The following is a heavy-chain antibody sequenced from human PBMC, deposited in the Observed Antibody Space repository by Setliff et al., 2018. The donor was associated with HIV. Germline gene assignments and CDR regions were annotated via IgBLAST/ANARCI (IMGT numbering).Heavy chain of an antibody. J-gene: IGHJ3*02. D-gene: IGHD3-3*01. Sequence: SETLSLTCTVPGGSISSHYWSWIRQPPGKGLEWIGSIYYSGSTNYNPSLKSRVTISVDTSKNQFSLKLSSVTAADTAVYYCARDSSPFKYYNFWSGYYTNEPVDFDIWGQGTMVTVSS. CDR3: ARDSSPFKYYNFWSGYYTNEPVDFDI. V-gene: IGHV4-59*11. CDR1: GGSISSHY. CDR2: IYYSGST.